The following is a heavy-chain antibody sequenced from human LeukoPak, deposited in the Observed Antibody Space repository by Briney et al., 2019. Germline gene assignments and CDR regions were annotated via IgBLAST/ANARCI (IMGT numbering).Heavy chain of an antibody. J-gene: IGHJ4*02. CDR2: ISGSGGST. D-gene: IGHD3-22*01. Sequence: GGSLRLSCAASGFTFSSYAMSWVRQAPGKGLNGVSAISGSGGSTYYADSVKGRFTISRDNSKNTLYLQMNSLRAEDTAVYYCAKGNTMIVVVSDYWGQGTLVTVSS. CDR1: GFTFSSYA. CDR3: AKGNTMIVVVSDY. V-gene: IGHV3-23*01.